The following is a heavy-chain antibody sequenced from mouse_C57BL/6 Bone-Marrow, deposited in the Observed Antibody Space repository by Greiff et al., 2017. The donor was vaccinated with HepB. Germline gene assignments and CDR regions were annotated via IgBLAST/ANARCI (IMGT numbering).Heavy chain of an antibody. Sequence: EVQLQQSGPELVKPGASVKISCKASGYTFTDYYMNWVKQSHGKSLEWIGDINPNNGGTSYNQKFKGKATLTVDKSSSTAYMELRSLTSEDSAVYYCASRDGYYLYFDYWGQGTTLTVSS. J-gene: IGHJ2*01. D-gene: IGHD2-3*01. V-gene: IGHV1-26*01. CDR3: ASRDGYYLYFDY. CDR1: GYTFTDYY. CDR2: INPNNGGT.